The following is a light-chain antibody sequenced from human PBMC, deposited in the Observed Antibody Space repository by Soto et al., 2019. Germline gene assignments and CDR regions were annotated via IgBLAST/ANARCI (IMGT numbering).Light chain of an antibody. CDR3: QHYNSYPEA. CDR1: QTISSW. V-gene: IGKV1-5*03. Sequence: DIQMTQSPSTLSVSVGDRVTITRGASQTISSWLAWYQQKPGKAPKLLIYKASTLKSGVPSRFSGSGSGTEFTLTISSLQPDDFATYYCQHYNSYPEAFGHGTKVDIK. CDR2: KAS. J-gene: IGKJ1*01.